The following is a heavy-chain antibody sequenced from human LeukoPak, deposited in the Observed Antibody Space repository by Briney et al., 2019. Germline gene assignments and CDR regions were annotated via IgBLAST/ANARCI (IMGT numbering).Heavy chain of an antibody. J-gene: IGHJ4*02. D-gene: IGHD4-17*01. CDR2: ISSSSTI. Sequence: GGSLRLSCAASGFTFSSHSMNWVRQAPGKGLEWVSYISSSSTIYYANSVKGRFTMSRDNAKNSLYLQMNSLRDEDTAVYYCARDQYGAYAIDYWGQGTLVTVSS. CDR3: ARDQYGAYAIDY. CDR1: GFTFSSHS. V-gene: IGHV3-48*02.